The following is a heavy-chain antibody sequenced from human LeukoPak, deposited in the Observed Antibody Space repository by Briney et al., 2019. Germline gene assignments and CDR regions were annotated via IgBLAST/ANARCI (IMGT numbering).Heavy chain of an antibody. Sequence: PSETLSLTCAVYCGSFSGYYWSWIRQPPGKGLEWIGEINHSGSTNFNPSLKSRVTISVDTSKNQFSLKLSSVTAADTAVYYCAKGSATSCGGDCPKASYYYYYMDVWGKGTTVTISS. CDR3: AKGSATSCGGDCPKASYYYYYMDV. J-gene: IGHJ6*03. CDR1: CGSFSGYY. CDR2: INHSGST. V-gene: IGHV4-34*01. D-gene: IGHD2-21*02.